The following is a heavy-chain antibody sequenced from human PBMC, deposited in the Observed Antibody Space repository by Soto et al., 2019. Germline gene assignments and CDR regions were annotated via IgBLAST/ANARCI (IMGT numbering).Heavy chain of an antibody. J-gene: IGHJ4*02. D-gene: IGHD3-10*01. CDR2: ISGSGGST. Sequence: GGSLRLSCAASGFTFSSYAMSWVRQAPGKGLEWVSAISGSGGSTYYADSVKGRFTISRDNSKNTLYLQMNSLRAEDTAVYYCAKDESWIFGGRWDYWGQGTLVTVSS. CDR3: AKDESWIFGGRWDY. V-gene: IGHV3-23*01. CDR1: GFTFSSYA.